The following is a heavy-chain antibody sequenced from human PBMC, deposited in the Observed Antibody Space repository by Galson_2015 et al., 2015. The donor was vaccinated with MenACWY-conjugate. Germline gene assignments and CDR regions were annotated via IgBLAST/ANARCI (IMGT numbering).Heavy chain of an antibody. D-gene: IGHD2-2*01. CDR3: ARDKFRSCTTSAIPGALDP. CDR2: MSYDGSVK. J-gene: IGHJ5*02. CDR1: GFTFNNFG. Sequence: SLRLSCAASGFTFNNFGIHWVRRAPGKGLEWVAFMSYDGSVKSYADSVKGRFAISRDNSENTLYMQMSSLSIDDTAVYYCARDKFRSCTTSAIPGALDPRGQGTPVTVSS. V-gene: IGHV3-30*15.